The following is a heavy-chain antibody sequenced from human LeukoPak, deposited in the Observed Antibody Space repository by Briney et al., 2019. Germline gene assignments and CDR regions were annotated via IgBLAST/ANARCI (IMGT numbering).Heavy chain of an antibody. CDR2: IGSSGSYM. CDR1: GFTFSRYA. D-gene: IGHD3-10*01. V-gene: IGHV3-21*01. CDR3: AREDYSSGNPTIDT. Sequence: GGSLRLSCAASGFTFSRYAMKWVRQAPGKGLEWVSCIGSSGSYMYYADTVKGRFTISRDNAKNSLYLQMDSLRAEDAAVYYCAREDYSSGNPTIDTWGQGTLVTVSS. J-gene: IGHJ5*02.